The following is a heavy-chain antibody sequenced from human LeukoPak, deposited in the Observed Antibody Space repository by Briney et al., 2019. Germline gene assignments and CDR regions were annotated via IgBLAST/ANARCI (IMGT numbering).Heavy chain of an antibody. V-gene: IGHV3-21*01. CDR3: ARDRRGYSYGGWVDAFDI. Sequence: PGGSLRLSCAASGFTFSSYSMNWVRQAPGKGLEWVSSISSSSSYIYYADSVKGRFTISRDNAKNSLYLQMNSLRAEDTAVYYCARDRRGYSYGGWVDAFDIWGQGTMVTVSS. CDR1: GFTFSSYS. D-gene: IGHD5-18*01. CDR2: ISSSSSYI. J-gene: IGHJ3*02.